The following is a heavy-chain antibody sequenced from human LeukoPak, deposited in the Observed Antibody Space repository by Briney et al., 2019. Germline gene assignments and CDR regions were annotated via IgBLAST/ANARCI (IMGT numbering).Heavy chain of an antibody. CDR2: ISYDGTNK. J-gene: IGHJ4*02. Sequence: GGSLRLSCAASGFTFSSYGMHWVRQAPGKGLEWVAVISYDGTNKNYADSVKGRFTISRDNSKNTLYLQMNSLRAEDTAVYYCASGGSYSADYWGQGTLVTVSS. CDR3: ASGGSYSADY. V-gene: IGHV3-30*03. D-gene: IGHD1-26*01. CDR1: GFTFSSYG.